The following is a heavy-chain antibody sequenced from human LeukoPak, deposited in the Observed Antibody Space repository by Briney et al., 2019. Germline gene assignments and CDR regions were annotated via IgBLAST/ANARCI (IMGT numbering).Heavy chain of an antibody. CDR2: TSYDGSHT. V-gene: IGHV3-30*03. CDR3: ARDLSDITGEDYYFDY. Sequence: PGGSLRLSCAASGFTFSTFGMNWVRQAPGKGLEWVAVTSYDGSHTYYADSVKGRFIISRDNSKNTVYLQMNSLRAEDTAVYYCARDLSDITGEDYYFDYWGQGTLVTVSS. CDR1: GFTFSTFG. D-gene: IGHD7-27*01. J-gene: IGHJ4*02.